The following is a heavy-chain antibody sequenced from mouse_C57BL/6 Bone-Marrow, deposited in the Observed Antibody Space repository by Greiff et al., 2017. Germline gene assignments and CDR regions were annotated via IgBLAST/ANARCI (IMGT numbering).Heavy chain of an antibody. Sequence: VQLQQSGAELVRPGASVKLSCTASGFNIKDDYMHWVKQRPEQGLEWIGWIDPENGDTEYASKFQGKATITADPSANTAYRQLRSLTSGDTAVYDSTTGGYDEGGFDYWGQGTTLTVSS. J-gene: IGHJ2*01. CDR1: GFNIKDDY. D-gene: IGHD2-2*01. CDR2: IDPENGDT. V-gene: IGHV14-4*01. CDR3: TTGGYDEGGFDY.